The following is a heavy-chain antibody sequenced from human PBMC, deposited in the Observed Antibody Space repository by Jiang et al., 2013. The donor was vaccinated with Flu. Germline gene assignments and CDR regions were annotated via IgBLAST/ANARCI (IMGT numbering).Heavy chain of an antibody. CDR2: ISASSNHI. Sequence: VQLVESGGGVVQPGRSLRLSCAASGFSFGGYYMAWIRQAPGKGLEWISYISASSNHIVYADSVKGRFTVSRDNAGNSLYLEMNSLRAEDTAVYYCARYPLSAAFDIWGQGTKVTVSS. J-gene: IGHJ3*02. CDR3: ARYPLSAAFDI. V-gene: IGHV3-11*06. CDR1: GFSFGGYY.